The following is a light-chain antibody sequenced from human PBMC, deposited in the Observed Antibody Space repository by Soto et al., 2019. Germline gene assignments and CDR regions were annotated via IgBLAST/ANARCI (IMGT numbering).Light chain of an antibody. J-gene: IGLJ2*01. CDR3: CSYAGSTTLV. V-gene: IGLV2-23*03. CDR2: EGS. Sequence: QSALTQPASVSGSPGQSITISCTGTSSDVGSYNLVSWYQQHPGKAPKLMIYEGSKRPSGVSNRFSGSKSGNTASLTISGLQADDEADYYCCSYAGSTTLVFGGGTTLTLL. CDR1: SSDVGSYNL.